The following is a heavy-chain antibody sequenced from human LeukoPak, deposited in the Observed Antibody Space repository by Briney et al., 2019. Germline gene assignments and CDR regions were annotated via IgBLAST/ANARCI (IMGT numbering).Heavy chain of an antibody. CDR3: ARALGGSYYEYYLDY. V-gene: IGHV1-2*02. CDR2: INPNSGGT. J-gene: IGHJ4*02. D-gene: IGHD1-26*01. Sequence: GASVKVSCKASGYTFTGYYMHWVRQAPGQGLEWMGWINPNSGGTNYAQKFQGRVTMTRDTSISTAYMELSRLRSDDTAVYYCARALGGSYYEYYLDYWGKGSLVTVSS. CDR1: GYTFTGYY.